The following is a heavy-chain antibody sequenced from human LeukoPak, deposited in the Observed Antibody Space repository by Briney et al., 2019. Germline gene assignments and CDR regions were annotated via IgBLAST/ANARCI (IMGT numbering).Heavy chain of an antibody. V-gene: IGHV4-4*09. D-gene: IGHD3-10*01. J-gene: IGHJ5*02. CDR3: ARHGSVRSPLGP. CDR1: GGSISSYY. CDR2: IYATGST. Sequence: SETLSLTCTVSGGSISSYYWSWIRQPPGKGLEWIGYIYATGSTNYNPSLKSRVTISVDTSKNQFSLNLRSVTAAGTAVYYCARHGSVRSPLGPWGQGTLVTVSS.